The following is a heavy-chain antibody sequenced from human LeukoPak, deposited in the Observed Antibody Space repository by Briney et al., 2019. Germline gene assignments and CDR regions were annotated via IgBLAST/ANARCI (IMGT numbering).Heavy chain of an antibody. CDR1: GFTFSSYS. CDR3: ARVMIWFGELDAFDI. CDR2: ISSSSSYI. Sequence: GGSLRLSCAASGFTFSSYSMNWVRQAPGKGLEWVSSISSSSSYIYYADSVKGRFTTSRDNAKNSLYLQMNSLRAEDTAVYYCARVMIWFGELDAFDIWGQGTMVTVSS. D-gene: IGHD3-10*01. J-gene: IGHJ3*02. V-gene: IGHV3-21*01.